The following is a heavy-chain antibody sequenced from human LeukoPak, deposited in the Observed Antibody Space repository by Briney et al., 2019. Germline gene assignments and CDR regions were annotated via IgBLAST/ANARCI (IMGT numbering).Heavy chain of an antibody. CDR3: ARGDYDFWSGYYTWFDY. J-gene: IGHJ4*02. D-gene: IGHD3-3*01. CDR1: GGSISSYY. V-gene: IGHV4-59*01. CDR2: IYYSGST. Sequence: SETLSLTCTVSGGSISSYYWSWTRQPPGKGLEWIGYIYYSGSTNYNPSLKSRVTISVDTSKNQFSLKLSSVTAADTAVHYCARGDYDFWSGYYTWFDYWAREPWSPSPQ.